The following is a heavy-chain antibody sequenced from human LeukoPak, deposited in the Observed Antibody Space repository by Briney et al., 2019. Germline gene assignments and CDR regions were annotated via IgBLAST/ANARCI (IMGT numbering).Heavy chain of an antibody. D-gene: IGHD3-16*01. CDR2: ISRDGRST. Sequence: GGSLRLSCAACGFTLRSYLMHWVGRAPGKGVVWVARISRDGRSTIYAEAVKGGFTISRENAKNTVDLQMNTLGAEDTAVYYCARVNVCPRCHFDYWGQGTLVTVSS. CDR3: ARVNVCPRCHFDY. J-gene: IGHJ4*02. CDR1: GFTLRSYL. V-gene: IGHV3-74*01.